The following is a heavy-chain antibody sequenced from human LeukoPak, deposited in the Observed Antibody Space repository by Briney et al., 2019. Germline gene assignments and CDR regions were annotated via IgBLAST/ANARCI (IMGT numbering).Heavy chain of an antibody. J-gene: IGHJ4*02. CDR1: GGSISNSNSY. CDR3: ARHYIGYCSSTSCYGSYYFDY. CDR2: IYYSGNT. Sequence: SETLSLTCTVSGGSISNSNSYWGWVRQPPGKGLEWIGTIYYSGNTYYTPSLKSRVTISVDTSKNQFSLKLSSVTAADTAVYYCARHYIGYCSSTSCYGSYYFDYWGQGTLVTVSS. V-gene: IGHV4-39*01. D-gene: IGHD2-2*01.